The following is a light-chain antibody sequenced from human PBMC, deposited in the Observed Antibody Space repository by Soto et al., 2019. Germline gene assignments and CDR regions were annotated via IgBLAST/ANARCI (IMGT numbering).Light chain of an antibody. CDR1: QSVSSSY. CDR3: QQYGSSPPWT. Sequence: EVVMTQSPATLSVSPGERATLSCRASQSVSSSYLACYQQKPGQAPRLLIYGASSRATGIPDRFSGSGSGTDFTLTISRLEPEDFAVYYCQQYGSSPPWTFGQGTKVDIK. J-gene: IGKJ1*01. CDR2: GAS. V-gene: IGKV3-20*01.